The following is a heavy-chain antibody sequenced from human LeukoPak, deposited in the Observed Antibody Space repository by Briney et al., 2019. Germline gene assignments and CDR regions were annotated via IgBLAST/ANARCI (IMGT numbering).Heavy chain of an antibody. D-gene: IGHD5-24*01. CDR2: INWKAGNG. CDR3: TRRAARWQFDL. Sequence: GGSLRLSCAVSGFNFDDYAMRWLRQAPGRGLEWVSGINWKAGNGIYADSVKGRFTISRDNGKNSLYLQMSSLRADDTALYYCTRRAARWQFDLWGRGTLLTVSS. V-gene: IGHV3-9*01. J-gene: IGHJ2*01. CDR1: GFNFDDYA.